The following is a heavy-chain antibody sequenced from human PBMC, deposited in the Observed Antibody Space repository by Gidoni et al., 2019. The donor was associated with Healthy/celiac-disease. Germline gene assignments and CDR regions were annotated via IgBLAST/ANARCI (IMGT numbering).Heavy chain of an antibody. Sequence: HIAFKESGSTLVIPPHTPTLTCTSPGFSPPTSGVGVGWIRQPPGKALEWLALIYWDDDKRYSPSLKSRLTITKDTSKNQVVLTMTNMDPVDTATYYCAHRRIAAAAPRGFDYWGQGTLVTVSS. V-gene: IGHV2-5*02. J-gene: IGHJ4*02. CDR3: AHRRIAAAAPRGFDY. D-gene: IGHD6-13*01. CDR1: GFSPPTSGVG. CDR2: IYWDDDK.